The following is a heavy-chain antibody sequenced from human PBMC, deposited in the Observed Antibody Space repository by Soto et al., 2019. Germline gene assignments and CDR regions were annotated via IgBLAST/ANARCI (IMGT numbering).Heavy chain of an antibody. V-gene: IGHV2-5*01. CDR1: GFSINTGGVG. J-gene: IGHJ5*02. D-gene: IGHD4-4*01. CDR2: LYWNDDE. Sequence: QITLRESGPTLVKPTQTLTLSCTLSGFSINTGGVGVGWIRQPPGKAPEWLALLYWNDDEWYSPSLRDRLSVTKHAAEHRVVLTMTHLDPTDTGTYYCAKRRAISNKLFFDPWGQGALVTVSS. CDR3: AKRRAISNKLFFDP.